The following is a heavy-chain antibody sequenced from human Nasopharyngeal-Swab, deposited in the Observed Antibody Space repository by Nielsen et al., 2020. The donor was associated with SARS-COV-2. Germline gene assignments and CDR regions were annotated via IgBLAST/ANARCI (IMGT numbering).Heavy chain of an antibody. V-gene: IGHV3-30-3*01. Sequence: GESLKISCAASGFTFNTYGMHWVRQAPGKGLEWVAAISYDGSSEYYADSVKGRFTISRDSSNNTLYVQMNSLRTEDTAVYYCARGASLAARLSAFEIWGQGTMVTVSS. J-gene: IGHJ3*02. CDR1: GFTFNTYG. CDR2: ISYDGSSE. CDR3: ARGASLAARLSAFEI. D-gene: IGHD6-6*01.